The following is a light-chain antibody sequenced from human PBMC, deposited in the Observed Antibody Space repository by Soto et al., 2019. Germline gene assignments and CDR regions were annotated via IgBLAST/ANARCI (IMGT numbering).Light chain of an antibody. V-gene: IGLV2-23*01. Sequence: QSLLTQPSSVSGSPGQSITIACTGTSGDVGSYNHVSWYQQHPGKAPRLIIYEGSKRPSGVSHRFSASRSDKTASLTISGLQAEDEAAYYCCSYALSSSYVFGTGTKVTVL. CDR3: CSYALSSSYV. CDR2: EGS. CDR1: SGDVGSYNH. J-gene: IGLJ1*01.